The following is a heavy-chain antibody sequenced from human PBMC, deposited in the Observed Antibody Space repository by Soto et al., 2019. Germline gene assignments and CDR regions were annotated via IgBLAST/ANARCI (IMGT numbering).Heavy chain of an antibody. CDR3: VKDESINWYSGHFRH. CDR1: GFTLDDYA. CDR2: INWNSGSI. D-gene: IGHD6-13*01. J-gene: IGHJ1*01. Sequence: GGSLRLSCAASGFTLDDYAMHWVRQVPGKGLEWVSGINWNSGSIGYGDSVKGRFAISRDNAKNSLHLQMNSLSAEDTAFYYCVKDESINWYSGHFRHWGQGTLVTVSS. V-gene: IGHV3-9*01.